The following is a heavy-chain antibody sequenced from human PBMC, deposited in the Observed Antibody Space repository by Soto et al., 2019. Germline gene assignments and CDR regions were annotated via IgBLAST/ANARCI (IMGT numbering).Heavy chain of an antibody. Sequence: QITLKESGPTLVKPTQTLTLTCTFSGFSLSTSGVGVGWIRQPPGKALEWLALIYWDDDKRYSPSLKSRLTITKDTSKNQVVLTMTNMDPVDTATYYCAHGTYYDCWSGYYYYWYFDLWGRGTLVTVSS. V-gene: IGHV2-5*02. CDR1: GFSLSTSGVG. D-gene: IGHD3-3*01. J-gene: IGHJ2*01. CDR2: IYWDDDK. CDR3: AHGTYYDCWSGYYYYWYFDL.